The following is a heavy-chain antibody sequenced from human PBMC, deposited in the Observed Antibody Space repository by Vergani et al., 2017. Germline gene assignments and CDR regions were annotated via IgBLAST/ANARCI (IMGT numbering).Heavy chain of an antibody. Sequence: QVQLVQSGSELKKPGASVKVSCKASGYTFTSYAMNWVRQAPGQGLEWMGWINTNTGKPTYAQGVTGRFVFSLDTSVSTAYLQISSLKAEDTAVYYCARFFSPAGSAAIPDYYGMDVWGQGTTVTVSS. D-gene: IGHD2-2*01. CDR2: INTNTGKP. V-gene: IGHV7-4-1*02. CDR3: ARFFSPAGSAAIPDYYGMDV. CDR1: GYTFTSYA. J-gene: IGHJ6*02.